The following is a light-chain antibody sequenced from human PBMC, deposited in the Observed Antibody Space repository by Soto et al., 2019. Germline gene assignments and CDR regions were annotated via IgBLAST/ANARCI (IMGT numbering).Light chain of an antibody. CDR3: SSYTSSNTLV. J-gene: IGLJ1*01. CDR2: EVT. V-gene: IGLV2-14*01. Sequence: QSALTQPASVSGSPGQSITISCTGGSSDIGGYNYVSWFQQHPGKAPKHMIYEVTNRPSGVSNRFSGSKSGSTASLTISGLQAEDEADYYCSSYTSSNTLVFGTGTKLTVL. CDR1: SSDIGGYNY.